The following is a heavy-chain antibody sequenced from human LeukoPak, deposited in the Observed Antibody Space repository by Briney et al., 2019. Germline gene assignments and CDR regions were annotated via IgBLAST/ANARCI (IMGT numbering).Heavy chain of an antibody. V-gene: IGHV3-23*01. J-gene: IGHJ4*02. D-gene: IGHD3-22*01. CDR1: GFTFSSYA. CDR3: AKEGRYDSSGYYYGVDY. CDR2: ISGSGGST. Sequence: PGGSLRLSCAASGFTFSSYAMSWVRQAPGKGLEWVSAISGSGGSTYYADSVKGRFTISRDNSKNTLYLQMNSLRAEDTAVYYCAKEGRYDSSGYYYGVDYWGQGTLVTVSS.